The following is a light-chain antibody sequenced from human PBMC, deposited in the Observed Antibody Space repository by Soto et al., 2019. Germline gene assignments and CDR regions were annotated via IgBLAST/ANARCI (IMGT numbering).Light chain of an antibody. CDR3: QQHSNWPGT. Sequence: EIVLTQAPATLSLSPGERATLSCRASQSVSSYLAWYQQKPGQGPGLLIYDASNRATGIPARFSGSGSETDFTLTISSLEPEDFAVYYCQQHSNWPGTFGGGTKVEIK. V-gene: IGKV3-11*01. J-gene: IGKJ4*01. CDR1: QSVSSY. CDR2: DAS.